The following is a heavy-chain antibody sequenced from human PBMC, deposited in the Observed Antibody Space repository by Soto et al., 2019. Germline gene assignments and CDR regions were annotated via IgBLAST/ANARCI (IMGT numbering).Heavy chain of an antibody. Sequence: ASVKVSCKVSGYTLTELSMHWVRQAPGKGLEWMGGFDPEDGETIYAQKFQGRVTMTEDTSTDTAYMELSSLRSEDTAVYYCATLAYSSGWYNWFDPWGQGTLVTVSS. CDR2: FDPEDGET. CDR1: GYTLTELS. CDR3: ATLAYSSGWYNWFDP. J-gene: IGHJ5*02. V-gene: IGHV1-24*01. D-gene: IGHD6-19*01.